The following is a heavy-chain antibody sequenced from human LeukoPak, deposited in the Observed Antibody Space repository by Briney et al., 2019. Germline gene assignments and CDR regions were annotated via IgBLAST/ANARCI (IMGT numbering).Heavy chain of an antibody. Sequence: GGSLRLSCAASGFTFSDYYVSWIRQAPGKGLEWVSYISSSGSTIYYADSVKGRFTISRDNAKNSLYLQMNSLRAEDTAVYYCAGGDYYDSSGYYYVGYFQHWGQGTLVTVSS. CDR2: ISSSGSTI. CDR3: AGGDYYDSSGYYYVGYFQH. CDR1: GFTFSDYY. J-gene: IGHJ1*01. D-gene: IGHD3-22*01. V-gene: IGHV3-11*01.